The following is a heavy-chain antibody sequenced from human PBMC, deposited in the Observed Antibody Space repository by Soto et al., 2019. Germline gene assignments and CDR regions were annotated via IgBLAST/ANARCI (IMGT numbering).Heavy chain of an antibody. CDR2: ISYDGSNK. J-gene: IGHJ4*02. D-gene: IGHD3-10*01. CDR3: AKSTLTFGTDWDYYFDY. CDR1: GFTFSSYG. Sequence: GSLRLSCAASGFTFSSYGMHWVRQAPGKGLEWVAVISYDGSNKYYADSVKGRFTISRDNSKNTLYLQMNSLRAEDTAVYYCAKSTLTFGTDWDYYFDYWGQGTLVTVSS. V-gene: IGHV3-30*18.